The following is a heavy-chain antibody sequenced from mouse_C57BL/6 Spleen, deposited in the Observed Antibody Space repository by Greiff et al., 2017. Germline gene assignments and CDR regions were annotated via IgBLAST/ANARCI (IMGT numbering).Heavy chain of an antibody. CDR2: IYPRSGNT. V-gene: IGHV1-81*01. J-gene: IGHJ3*01. D-gene: IGHD6-1*01. CDR3: ATFCNKNVRGFAY. Sequence: QVQLQQSGAELARPGASVKLSCKASGYTFTSYGISWVKQRTGQGLEWIGEIYPRSGNTYYNEKFKGKATLTADKSSSTAYMELRSLTSEDSAVYFCATFCNKNVRGFAYWGQGTLVTVSA. CDR1: GYTFTSYG.